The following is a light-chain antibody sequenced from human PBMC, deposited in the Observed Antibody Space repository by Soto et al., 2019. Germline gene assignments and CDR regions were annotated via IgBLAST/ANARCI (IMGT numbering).Light chain of an antibody. CDR1: RYISSY. Sequence: DIQMTQSPSSLSASVGDRVTITCRASRYISSYLNWYQQKPGKAPKVLIYAASSLQSGVPSRFSGRGSETDSTVTVSSVQPEDFATYYCQQTYSYFATFGQGTKVAIK. CDR2: AAS. J-gene: IGKJ1*01. V-gene: IGKV1-39*01. CDR3: QQTYSYFAT.